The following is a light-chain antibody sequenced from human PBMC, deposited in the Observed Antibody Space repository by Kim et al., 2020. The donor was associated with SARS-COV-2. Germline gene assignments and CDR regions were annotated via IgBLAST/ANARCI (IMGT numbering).Light chain of an antibody. CDR1: QSVSSSY. Sequence: SGESSTLSCRASQSVSSSYLAWYQQKPGQAPRLLIYGASSRATGIPDRFSGSGSGTDFTLTISRLEPEDFAVYYCQQYGSSPMYTFGQGTKLEI. CDR2: GAS. V-gene: IGKV3-20*01. CDR3: QQYGSSPMYT. J-gene: IGKJ2*01.